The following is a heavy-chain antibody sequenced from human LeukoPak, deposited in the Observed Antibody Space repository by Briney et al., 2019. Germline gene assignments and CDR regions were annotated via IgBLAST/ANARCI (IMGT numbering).Heavy chain of an antibody. Sequence: ASVKVSCKASGYTFTGYHMHWVRQAPGQGLEWMGWINPNSGGTNYAQKFQGRVTMTRDTSISTAYMELSRLRSDDTAVYYCARVAGPDNWFDPWGQGTLVTVSS. CDR2: INPNSGGT. D-gene: IGHD6-19*01. CDR3: ARVAGPDNWFDP. CDR1: GYTFTGYH. V-gene: IGHV1-2*02. J-gene: IGHJ5*02.